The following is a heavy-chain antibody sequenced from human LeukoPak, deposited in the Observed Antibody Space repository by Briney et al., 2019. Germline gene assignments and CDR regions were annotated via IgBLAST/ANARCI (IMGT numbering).Heavy chain of an antibody. D-gene: IGHD2-21*02. V-gene: IGHV1-8*01. CDR2: MNPDSGNT. Sequence: GASVKVSCKASGYTFTSYDINWVRQATGQGLEWMGWMNPDSGNTGYAQKFQGRVTMTRNTSISTAYMELSSLRSEDTAVYYCARGYCGGDCYPPRAFDIWGQGTMVTVSS. CDR3: ARGYCGGDCYPPRAFDI. CDR1: GYTFTSYD. J-gene: IGHJ3*02.